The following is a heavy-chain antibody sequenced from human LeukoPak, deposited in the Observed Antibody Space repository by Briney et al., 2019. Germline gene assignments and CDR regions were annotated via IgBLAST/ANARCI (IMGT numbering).Heavy chain of an antibody. CDR1: GGSISSYY. Sequence: TLSLTCTVSGGSISSYYWSWIRQPPGKGLEWIGYIYYSGSTYYNPSLKSRVTISVDTSKNQFSLKLSSVTAADTAVYYCARGDGGVVPAAVDYWGQGTLVTVSS. D-gene: IGHD2-2*01. J-gene: IGHJ4*02. V-gene: IGHV4-59*08. CDR3: ARGDGGVVPAAVDY. CDR2: IYYSGST.